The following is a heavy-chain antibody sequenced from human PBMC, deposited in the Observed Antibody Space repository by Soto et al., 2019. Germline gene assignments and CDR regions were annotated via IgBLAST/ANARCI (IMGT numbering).Heavy chain of an antibody. Sequence: QVHLVESGGGVVQPGRSLRLSCAASGFTFNTYGMHWVRQAPGKGLEWVAVISYDGSNKYYADSVKGRFTISRDNSENTLYQQMNSLRAEDTAVYYCARDLHSSSWYRYYYYGMDVWGQGTTVTVSS. D-gene: IGHD6-13*01. V-gene: IGHV3-30*03. J-gene: IGHJ6*02. CDR1: GFTFNTYG. CDR2: ISYDGSNK. CDR3: ARDLHSSSWYRYYYYGMDV.